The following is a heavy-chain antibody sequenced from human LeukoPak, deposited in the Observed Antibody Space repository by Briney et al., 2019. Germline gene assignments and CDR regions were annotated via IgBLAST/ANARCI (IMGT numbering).Heavy chain of an antibody. Sequence: WASVKVSCKASGYTFTSYAMNWVRQAPGQGLEWMGWINPNSGGTNYAQKFQGRVTMTRDTSISTAYMELSSLRSEDTAVYYCARDPVRPSNYYGSGSPGHDWGQGTLVTVSS. CDR2: INPNSGGT. CDR1: GYTFTSYA. CDR3: ARDPVRPSNYYGSGSPGHD. D-gene: IGHD3-10*01. V-gene: IGHV1-2*02. J-gene: IGHJ4*02.